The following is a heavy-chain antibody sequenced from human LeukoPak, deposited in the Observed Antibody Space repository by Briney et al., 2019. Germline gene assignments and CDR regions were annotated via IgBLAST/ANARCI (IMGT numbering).Heavy chain of an antibody. CDR2: IKHDGSEK. CDR3: ARDTDRQPPVRGNFDY. Sequence: GGSLRLSCAASGFTFSSYGMHWVRQAPGKGLEWVANIKHDGSEKYYVDSVKGRFTISRDNAKNSLYLQMNSLRAEDTAVYYCARDTDRQPPVRGNFDYWGQGTLVTVSS. J-gene: IGHJ4*02. V-gene: IGHV3-7*03. D-gene: IGHD3-10*01. CDR1: GFTFSSYG.